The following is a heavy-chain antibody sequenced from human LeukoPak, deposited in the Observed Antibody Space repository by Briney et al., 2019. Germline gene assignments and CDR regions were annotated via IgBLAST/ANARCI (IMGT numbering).Heavy chain of an antibody. Sequence: ASVKVSCKASGGTFSSYTISWVRQAPGQGLEWMGWMNPNSGNTGYAQKFQGRVTITRNTSISTAYMELSSLRSEDTAVYYCARVIITIFGVVDAFDIWGQGTMVTVSS. J-gene: IGHJ3*02. CDR3: ARVIITIFGVVDAFDI. D-gene: IGHD3-3*01. CDR2: MNPNSGNT. V-gene: IGHV1-8*03. CDR1: GGTFSSYT.